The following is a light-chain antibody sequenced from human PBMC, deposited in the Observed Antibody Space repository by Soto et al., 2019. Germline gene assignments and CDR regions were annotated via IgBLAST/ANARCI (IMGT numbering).Light chain of an antibody. CDR3: QQYYSYPSIT. V-gene: IGKV1-5*01. Sequence: DIQMTQSPSTLSATAGDRVTITCRASQSISAWLAWYQQKPGKAPKLLIYDASNLESGVPSRFSGSGSGTEFTLTISNLQPEDFATYYCQQYYSYPSITFGQGTRLEIK. J-gene: IGKJ5*01. CDR1: QSISAW. CDR2: DAS.